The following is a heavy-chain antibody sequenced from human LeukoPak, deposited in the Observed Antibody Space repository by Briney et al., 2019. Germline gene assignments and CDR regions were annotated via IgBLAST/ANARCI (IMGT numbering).Heavy chain of an antibody. V-gene: IGHV3-21*01. CDR3: ARDRYSSDWYDY. D-gene: IGHD6-19*01. Sequence: PGESLRLSCAASGFTFSSYSMNWVRQAPGKGLEWVSSISSSSSYIYYADSVKGRFTISRDNAKNSLYLQMNSLRAEDTAVYYCARDRYSSDWYDYWGQGTLVTVSS. CDR1: GFTFSSYS. J-gene: IGHJ4*02. CDR2: ISSSSSYI.